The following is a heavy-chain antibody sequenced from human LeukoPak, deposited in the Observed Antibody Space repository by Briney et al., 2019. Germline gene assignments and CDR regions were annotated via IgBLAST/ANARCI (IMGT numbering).Heavy chain of an antibody. CDR1: GFTFSSYS. Sequence: PGGSLRLSCAASGFTFSSYSMNWVRQAPGKGLEWVSYISSSGSTIYYADSVKGRFTISRDNAKNSLYLQMNSLRAEDTAVYYCARLRRGWNSDFDYWGQGTLVTVSS. J-gene: IGHJ4*02. CDR3: ARLRRGWNSDFDY. D-gene: IGHD1-7*01. CDR2: ISSSGSTI. V-gene: IGHV3-48*04.